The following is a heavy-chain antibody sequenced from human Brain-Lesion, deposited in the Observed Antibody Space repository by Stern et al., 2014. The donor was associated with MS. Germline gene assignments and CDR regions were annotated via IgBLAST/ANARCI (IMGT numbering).Heavy chain of an antibody. J-gene: IGHJ6*02. D-gene: IGHD3-3*01. Sequence: QVQLVQSGAEVKKPGASVKVSCKTSGYIFTGYYIHWVRQAPGQGLERMAWINPNTTGPKYAQYVQGRVTIVRDHSISTAYVELSSLTSDDTAVYYCARDQRGITIFGVVTDYYYLGMDVWGQGTTVTVSS. CDR2: INPNTTGP. CDR3: ARDQRGITIFGVVTDYYYLGMDV. CDR1: GYIFTGYY. V-gene: IGHV1-2*02.